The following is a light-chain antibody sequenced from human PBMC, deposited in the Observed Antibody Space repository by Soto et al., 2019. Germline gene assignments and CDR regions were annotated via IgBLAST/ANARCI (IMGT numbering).Light chain of an antibody. CDR2: DVA. V-gene: IGLV2-14*03. J-gene: IGLJ1*01. Sequence: QSALTQPASVSASPGQSITISCTGTSSDVGGSNFVSWYQQHPGKPPKLIIYDVATRPSGVSNRFSGSKSGSTASLIISRLQKEYEADYYCVSFTASTTYVFGSGTKLTVL. CDR1: SSDVGGSNF. CDR3: VSFTASTTYV.